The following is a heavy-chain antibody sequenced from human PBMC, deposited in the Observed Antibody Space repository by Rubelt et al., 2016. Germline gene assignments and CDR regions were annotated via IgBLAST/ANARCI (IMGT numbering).Heavy chain of an antibody. Sequence: GPGLVKPSETLSLTCTVSGGFFTNYYWNWFRHPAGKGLEWIGRIFTGGNTNYNPSLESRFPMSVDMSKRQISLKLASVTAADTAVYYCARGVSNFEDYWGQGILATVSS. V-gene: IGHV4-4*07. CDR1: GGFFTNYY. CDR3: ARGVSNFEDY. J-gene: IGHJ4*02. CDR2: IFTGGNT. D-gene: IGHD3-9*01.